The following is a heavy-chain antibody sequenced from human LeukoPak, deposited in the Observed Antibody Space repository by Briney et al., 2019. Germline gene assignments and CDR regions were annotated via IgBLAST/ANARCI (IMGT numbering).Heavy chain of an antibody. CDR1: GFTFSSYT. CDR2: ISGSGGST. Sequence: GGSLRLSCAASGFTFSSYTMNWVRQAPGKGLEWVSAISGSGGSTYYADSVKGRFTISRDNAKNSLYLQMNSLRAEDTAVYYCARRAGAYSHPYDYWGQGTLVTVSS. J-gene: IGHJ4*02. CDR3: ARRAGAYSHPYDY. V-gene: IGHV3-23*01. D-gene: IGHD4/OR15-4a*01.